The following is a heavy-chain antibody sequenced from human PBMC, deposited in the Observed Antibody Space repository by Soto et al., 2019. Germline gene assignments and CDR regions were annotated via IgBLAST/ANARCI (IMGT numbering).Heavy chain of an antibody. CDR3: ATDRFASPVDS. CDR2: IKSKTAGGTT. V-gene: IGHV3-15*01. Sequence: PGGSLRLSCAASGFSFSDAWMSWVRQAPGKGLEWVGHIKSKTAGGTTDYAAPVKDRFTISRDDSKNTLYLQMNGLKTEETAVYYCATDRFASPVDSWGQGTLVTVSS. J-gene: IGHJ4*02. D-gene: IGHD3-10*01. CDR1: GFSFSDAW.